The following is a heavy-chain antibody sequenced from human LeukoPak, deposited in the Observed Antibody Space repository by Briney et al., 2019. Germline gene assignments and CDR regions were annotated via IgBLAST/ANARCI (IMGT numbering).Heavy chain of an antibody. D-gene: IGHD6-13*01. CDR1: GFTFSSYW. Sequence: GGSLRLSCAASGFTFSSYWMHWVRQAPGKGLVWVSRINSDGSTTSHADSAKGRFTISRDNAKNTLFLQMNSLRAEDTAVYYCARGCSSSWYGSWGQGTLVTVSS. J-gene: IGHJ5*01. V-gene: IGHV3-74*01. CDR2: INSDGSTT. CDR3: ARGCSSSWYGS.